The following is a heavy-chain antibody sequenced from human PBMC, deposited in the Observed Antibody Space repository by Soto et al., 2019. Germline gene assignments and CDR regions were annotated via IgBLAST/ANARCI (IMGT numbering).Heavy chain of an antibody. J-gene: IGHJ4*02. Sequence: QVQLQESGPGLVKPSQTLSLTCTVSGGSISSGGYYWSWIRQHPGKGLEWIGYIYYSGSTYYNPSLKSRVTISVDTSKHQFSLKLSSVTAADTAVYYCARHYDSSGYNFDYWGQGTLVTVSS. CDR1: GGSISSGGYY. CDR3: ARHYDSSGYNFDY. D-gene: IGHD3-22*01. CDR2: IYYSGST. V-gene: IGHV4-31*03.